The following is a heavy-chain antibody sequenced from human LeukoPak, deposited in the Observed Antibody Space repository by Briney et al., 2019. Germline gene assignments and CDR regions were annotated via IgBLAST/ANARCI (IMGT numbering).Heavy chain of an antibody. D-gene: IGHD3-16*01. CDR3: ARWGKERVAAFDY. J-gene: IGHJ4*02. V-gene: IGHV3-33*01. Sequence: GGSLRLSCAASGFTFSSYDMHWVRQAPGKGLEWVAVIWYDGSNKYYADSVKGRFTISRDNSKNTLYLQMNSLRAEDTAVYYCARWGKERVAAFDYWGQGTLVTVSS. CDR1: GFTFSSYD. CDR2: IWYDGSNK.